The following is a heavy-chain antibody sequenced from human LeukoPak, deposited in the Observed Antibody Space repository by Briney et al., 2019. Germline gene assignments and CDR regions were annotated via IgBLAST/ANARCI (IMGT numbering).Heavy chain of an antibody. D-gene: IGHD5-18*01. CDR1: GFTVSSNE. V-gene: IGHV3-38-3*01. J-gene: IGHJ4*02. Sequence: GGSLRLSCAASGFTVSSNEMSWVRQAPGKGLEWVSSISGGSTYYADSRKGRFTISRDNSKNTLDLQMNSLRAEDTAVYYCARRGHGYGSPFDYWGQGTLVTVSS. CDR2: ISGGST. CDR3: ARRGHGYGSPFDY.